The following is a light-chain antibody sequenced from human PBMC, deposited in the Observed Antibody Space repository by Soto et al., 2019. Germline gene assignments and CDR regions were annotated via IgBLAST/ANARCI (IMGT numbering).Light chain of an antibody. Sequence: QAVVTQPPSVSGAPGQRVTISCTGGSSNIGSGYDVHWYQQLPGTAPKLLIYGNTNRPSGVPDRFSASTSATSASLAITGLQAEYEGDYYCQSYDNRLSGYVFGTGTKLTVL. J-gene: IGLJ1*01. CDR2: GNT. V-gene: IGLV1-40*01. CDR3: QSYDNRLSGYV. CDR1: SSNIGSGYD.